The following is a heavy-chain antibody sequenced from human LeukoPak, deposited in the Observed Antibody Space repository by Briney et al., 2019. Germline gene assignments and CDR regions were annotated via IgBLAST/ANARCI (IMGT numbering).Heavy chain of an antibody. CDR2: IYYSGST. CDR1: GGSISSYY. D-gene: IGHD4-17*01. J-gene: IGHJ3*02. V-gene: IGHV4-59*01. Sequence: TSETLSLTCTVSGGSISSYYWSWIRQPPGKGLEWIGYIYYSGSTNYNPSLKSRVTISVDTSKNQFSLKLSSVTAADTAVYYCARDSTSYGHDAFDIWGQGTMVTVSS. CDR3: ARDSTSYGHDAFDI.